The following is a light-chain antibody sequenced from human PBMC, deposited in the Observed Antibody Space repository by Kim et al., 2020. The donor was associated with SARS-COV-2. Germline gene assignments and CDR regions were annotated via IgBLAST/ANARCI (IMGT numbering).Light chain of an antibody. CDR3: SSYAGSNNLV. CDR2: EVS. Sequence: GQSVTISCTGTSSDVGGYNYVTWYQQHPGKAPKLMIYEVSKRPSGVPGRFSGSKSGNTASLTVSGLQAEDEADYYCSSYAGSNNLVFGGGTQVTVL. V-gene: IGLV2-8*01. J-gene: IGLJ3*02. CDR1: SSDVGGYNY.